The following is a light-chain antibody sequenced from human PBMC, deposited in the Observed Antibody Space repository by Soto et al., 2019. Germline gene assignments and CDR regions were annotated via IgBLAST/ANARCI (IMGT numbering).Light chain of an antibody. Sequence: QSVLTQPPSVSGAPGQRVTISCTGSSSNIGAGYDVHWYQQLPGTAPKLLIYGNSNRPSGVPDRFSGSKSGTSASLAITGLQAEXEXDYYCQSYDSSLSGSRVFGGGTKLTVL. J-gene: IGLJ2*01. CDR2: GNS. CDR1: SSNIGAGYD. CDR3: QSYDSSLSGSRV. V-gene: IGLV1-40*01.